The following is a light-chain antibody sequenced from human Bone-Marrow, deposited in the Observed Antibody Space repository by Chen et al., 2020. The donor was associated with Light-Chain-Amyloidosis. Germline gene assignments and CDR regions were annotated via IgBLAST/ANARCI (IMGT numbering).Light chain of an antibody. Sequence: QSALTQPPSASGSPGQSVTISCTGTSGAVGRYNYFSWYQQNPGKAPNLMIYEVTKRPSGVPDRFSGSKSGNTASLTVSGLQADDEADYYCSSYAGDNNYVVFGGGTKLPVL. V-gene: IGLV2-8*01. J-gene: IGLJ2*01. CDR3: SSYAGDNNYVV. CDR1: SGAVGRYNY. CDR2: EVT.